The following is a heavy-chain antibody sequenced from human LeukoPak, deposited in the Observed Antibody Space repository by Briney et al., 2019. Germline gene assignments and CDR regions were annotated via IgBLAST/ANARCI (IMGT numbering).Heavy chain of an antibody. D-gene: IGHD1-26*01. Sequence: GGSLRLSCAASGFTFSDYYISWIRQAPGKGLEWVSYISSSGSTIYYADSVKGRFTISRDNAKNSLYLQMNSLRAEDTAVYYCARDSGSYFVQYYYYYMDVWGKGTTVTVSS. CDR1: GFTFSDYY. V-gene: IGHV3-11*04. CDR2: ISSSGSTI. CDR3: ARDSGSYFVQYYYYYMDV. J-gene: IGHJ6*03.